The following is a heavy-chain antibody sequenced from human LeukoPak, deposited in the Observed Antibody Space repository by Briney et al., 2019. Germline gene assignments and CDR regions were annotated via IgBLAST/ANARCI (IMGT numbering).Heavy chain of an antibody. Sequence: GGSLRLSCAASGFIFSYYSMNWVRQAPGKGLEWVSSINSNSNYMSYADSVKGRFTISRDNAKNSLYLQMTSMRAEDTAVYYCARSEFEAFDMWGQGTMVTVSS. CDR3: ARSEFEAFDM. J-gene: IGHJ3*02. CDR1: GFIFSYYS. CDR2: INSNSNYM. V-gene: IGHV3-21*01. D-gene: IGHD3-10*01.